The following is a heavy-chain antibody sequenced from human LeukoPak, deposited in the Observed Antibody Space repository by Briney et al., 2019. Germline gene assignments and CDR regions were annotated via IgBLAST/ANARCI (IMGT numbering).Heavy chain of an antibody. CDR2: ISYDGNNK. V-gene: IGHV3-30*03. Sequence: PGGSLRLSCAASGFTLSTYGMHWVRQAPVKGLEWVAVISYDGNNKFYPDSVRGRFTISRDNSKDTLYLQMNSLRVEDTAVYYCARRVPYGSGAGQKDAFDVWGQGTMVTVSS. J-gene: IGHJ3*01. D-gene: IGHD6-19*01. CDR3: ARRVPYGSGAGQKDAFDV. CDR1: GFTLSTYG.